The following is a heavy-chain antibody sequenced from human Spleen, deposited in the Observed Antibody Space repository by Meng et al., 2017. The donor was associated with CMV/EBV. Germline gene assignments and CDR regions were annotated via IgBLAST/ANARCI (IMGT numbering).Heavy chain of an antibody. V-gene: IGHV3-30*02. Sequence: GESLKISCAASGVTFSTFGMHWVRQAPGKGLEWVAFIRYDGSYKYYADSVKGRFTISRDNSKNTLYLQMNSLRAEDTAVYYGAKSISSQTTYNYYYYNMDVWGQGTTVTVSS. D-gene: IGHD2-2*01. CDR2: IRYDGSYK. CDR3: AKSISSQTTYNYYYYNMDV. J-gene: IGHJ6*02. CDR1: GVTFSTFG.